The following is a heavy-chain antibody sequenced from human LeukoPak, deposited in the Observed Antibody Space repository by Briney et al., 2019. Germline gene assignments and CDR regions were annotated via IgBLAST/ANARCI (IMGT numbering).Heavy chain of an antibody. V-gene: IGHV4-30-2*01. CDR2: IYHSGST. CDR1: GGSISSGGYS. D-gene: IGHD3-9*01. Sequence: SQTLSITCAVSGGSISSGGYSWSWIRQPPGKGLEWIGYIYHSGSTYYNPSLKSRVTISVDRSKNQFSLKLSSVTAADTAVYYCARGGYDILTGYYNVGWFDPWGQGTLVTVSS. J-gene: IGHJ5*02. CDR3: ARGGYDILTGYYNVGWFDP.